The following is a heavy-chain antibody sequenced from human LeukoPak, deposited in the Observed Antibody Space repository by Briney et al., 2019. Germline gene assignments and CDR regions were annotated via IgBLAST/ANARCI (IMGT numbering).Heavy chain of an antibody. CDR2: IFPADSDV. Sequence: GESLKISCKGSGISFDTYWIGWVRQMPGKRLEMMGMIFPADSDVRKSPSFQGQVTISADSSISTSSLQWSSLTAADTAMYYGGLDNSGGGIDYWGQGTLVTVSS. CDR1: GISFDTYW. V-gene: IGHV5-51*01. J-gene: IGHJ4*02. D-gene: IGHD3-22*01. CDR3: GLDNSGGGIDY.